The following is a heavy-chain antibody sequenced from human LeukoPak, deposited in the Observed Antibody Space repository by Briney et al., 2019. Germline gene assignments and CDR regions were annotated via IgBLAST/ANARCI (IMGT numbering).Heavy chain of an antibody. CDR2: ISSSSSYI. V-gene: IGHV3-21*01. D-gene: IGHD6-19*01. CDR3: ARDPYSSGWYGGPSWFDP. CDR1: GFTFGSYS. J-gene: IGHJ5*02. Sequence: GGSLRLSCAASGFTFGSYSMTWVRQAPGKGLEWVSSISSSSSYIYYADAVKGRFPISRDNAENSLHLQMNSLRADDTAVYYCARDPYSSGWYGGPSWFDPWGQGTLVTVSS.